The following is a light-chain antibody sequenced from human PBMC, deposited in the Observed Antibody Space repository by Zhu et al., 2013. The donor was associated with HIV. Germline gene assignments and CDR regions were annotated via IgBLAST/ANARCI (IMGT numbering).Light chain of an antibody. J-gene: IGKJ3*01. CDR3: QQYYNYPFT. V-gene: IGKV1-16*01. CDR1: QDIRNY. CDR2: AAS. Sequence: DIQMTQSPSSLSASVGDRVTITCRAGQDIRNYLAWFQQKPGKAPKSLIYAASTLQSGVPSRVSGSGSGTDFTLTISSLHPEDFATYYCQQYYNYPFTFGPGTKVDLK.